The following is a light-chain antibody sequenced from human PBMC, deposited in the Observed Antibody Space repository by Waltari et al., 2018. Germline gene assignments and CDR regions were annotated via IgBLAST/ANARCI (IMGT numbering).Light chain of an antibody. V-gene: IGKV3-15*01. CDR3: QQYNNWPPYT. CDR2: GAS. CDR1: QSVSSN. J-gene: IGKJ2*01. Sequence: IVMTQSPATLSLSPGERATLTCRASQSVSSNLAWYQQNPGQAPKRLIYGASTRATGIPARFSGSGSGTEFTLTISSMQSEDFAVYYCQQYNNWPPYTFGQGTKVEIK.